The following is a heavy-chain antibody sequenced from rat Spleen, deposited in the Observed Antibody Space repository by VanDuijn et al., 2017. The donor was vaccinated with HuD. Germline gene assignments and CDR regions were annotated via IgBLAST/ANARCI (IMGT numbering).Heavy chain of an antibody. Sequence: EVQLVESGGGLVQPGRSLQLSCVASGFTFNNYWMTWIRQAPGKGLEWVASINYDGSRTYYRDSVKGRFTISRDNAENTLYLQMDSLRSEDTATYYCARHNSAFVMDAWGQGVMVTVSS. J-gene: IGHJ2*01. CDR3: ARHNSAFVMDA. D-gene: IGHD4-3*01. CDR2: INYDGSRT. CDR1: GFTFNNYW. V-gene: IGHV5-31*01.